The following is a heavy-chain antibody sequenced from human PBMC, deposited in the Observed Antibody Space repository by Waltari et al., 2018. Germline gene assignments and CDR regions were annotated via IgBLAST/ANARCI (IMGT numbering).Heavy chain of an antibody. CDR3: ARSSIQLWSNFDY. D-gene: IGHD5-18*01. CDR1: GGSISSYY. V-gene: IGHV4-59*01. J-gene: IGHJ4*02. CDR2: IYYSGST. Sequence: QVQLQESGPGLVKPSETLSLTCTVSGGSISSYYWSWIRQPPGKGLEWIGDIYYSGSTNYNPSLKSRVTISVDTSKNQFSLKLSSVTAADTAVYYCARSSIQLWSNFDYWGQGTLVTVSS.